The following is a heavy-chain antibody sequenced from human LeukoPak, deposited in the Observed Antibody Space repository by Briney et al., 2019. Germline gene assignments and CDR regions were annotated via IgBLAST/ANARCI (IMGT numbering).Heavy chain of an antibody. V-gene: IGHV3-23*01. Sequence: GGSLRLSCAASGFTFSSYAMNWVRQAPGKGLEWVSSISGGAGGASYADSVKGRFTMSRDNSKNTLYLQMSSLRVEDTAVYYCAKIIIGSTWQLDHWGQGTLVTVSS. J-gene: IGHJ4*02. D-gene: IGHD6-13*01. CDR1: GFTFSSYA. CDR3: AKIIIGSTWQLDH. CDR2: ISGGAGGA.